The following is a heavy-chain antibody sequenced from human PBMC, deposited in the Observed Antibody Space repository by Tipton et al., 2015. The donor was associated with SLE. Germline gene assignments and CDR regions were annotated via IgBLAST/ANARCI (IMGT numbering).Heavy chain of an antibody. CDR1: GGSISSGSYY. CDR3: ARALAYCGGDCYEYAFDI. V-gene: IGHV4-61*02. J-gene: IGHJ3*02. D-gene: IGHD2-21*01. Sequence: TLSLTCTVSGGSISSGSYYWSWIRQPAGKGLEWIGRIYTSGSTNYNPSLKSRVTISVDTSKNQFSLKLSSVTAADTAVYYCARALAYCGGDCYEYAFDIWGQGTMVTVSS. CDR2: IYTSGST.